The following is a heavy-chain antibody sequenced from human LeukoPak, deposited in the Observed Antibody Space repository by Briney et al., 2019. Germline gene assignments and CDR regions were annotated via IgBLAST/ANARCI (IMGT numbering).Heavy chain of an antibody. CDR1: GYSISSGYY. CDR3: AWSSYYYDSSGYYEAFDI. J-gene: IGHJ3*02. CDR2: IYHSGST. V-gene: IGHV4-38-2*02. Sequence: SETLSLTGTVSGYSISSGYYWGWIRQPPGKGREWIGSIYHSGSTYYNPSLKSRVTISVDTSKNQFSLKLSSVTAADTAVYYCAWSSYYYDSSGYYEAFDIWGQGTMVTVSS. D-gene: IGHD3-22*01.